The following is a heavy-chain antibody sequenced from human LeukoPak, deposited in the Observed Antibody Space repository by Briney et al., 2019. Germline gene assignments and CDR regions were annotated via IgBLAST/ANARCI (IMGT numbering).Heavy chain of an antibody. CDR3: ARGLSATTGGVFRRPKFWFDP. CDR1: GGSFSGYY. D-gene: IGHD5-12*01. CDR2: INHSGST. V-gene: IGHV4-34*01. Sequence: PSETLSLTCAVYGGSFSGYYWSWIRQPPGKGLEWIGEINHSGSTNYNPSLKSRVTISVDTSKNQFSLKLSSVTAADTAVYYCARGLSATTGGVFRRPKFWFDPWGREPWSPSPQ. J-gene: IGHJ5*02.